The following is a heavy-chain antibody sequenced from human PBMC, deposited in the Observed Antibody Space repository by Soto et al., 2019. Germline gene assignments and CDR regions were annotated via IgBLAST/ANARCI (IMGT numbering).Heavy chain of an antibody. Sequence: GGSLRLSCAASGFTVSSNYMSWVRQAPGKGLEWVSVIYSGGSTYYADSVKGRFTISRDNSKNTLYLQMNSLRAEDTAVYYCARAAGGDYTGDSFDIWGKGKMVTVSS. V-gene: IGHV3-66*01. CDR3: ARAAGGDYTGDSFDI. CDR1: GFTVSSNY. J-gene: IGHJ3*02. D-gene: IGHD4-17*01. CDR2: IYSGGST.